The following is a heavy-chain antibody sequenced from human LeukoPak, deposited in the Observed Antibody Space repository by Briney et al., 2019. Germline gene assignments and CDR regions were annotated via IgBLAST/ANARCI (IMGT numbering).Heavy chain of an antibody. Sequence: PGGSLRLSCAASGFTFSSYWMSWVRQAPGKGLEWVANIKEDGSEKYYADSVKGRFTISRDNSKNTLYLQMNSLRAEDTAVYYCARDYGGNIDAFDIWGQGTMVTVSS. V-gene: IGHV3-7*03. CDR1: GFTFSSYW. D-gene: IGHD4-23*01. J-gene: IGHJ3*02. CDR3: ARDYGGNIDAFDI. CDR2: IKEDGSEK.